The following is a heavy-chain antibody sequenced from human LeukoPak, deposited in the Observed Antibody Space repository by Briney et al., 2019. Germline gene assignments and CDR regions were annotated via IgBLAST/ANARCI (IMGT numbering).Heavy chain of an antibody. CDR3: ATAASDSGSYIVNHDY. Sequence: PGGSLRLSWAASGFTVSTNYMSWVRQAPGKGLEWVSVIFRDDTTYYADSVKGRFTISRDNSRNTLFLQRNNLRAEDTAVYSCATAASDSGSYIVNHDYWGQGTLVTVSS. CDR1: GFTVSTNY. V-gene: IGHV3-53*01. J-gene: IGHJ4*02. CDR2: IFRDDTT. D-gene: IGHD3-22*01.